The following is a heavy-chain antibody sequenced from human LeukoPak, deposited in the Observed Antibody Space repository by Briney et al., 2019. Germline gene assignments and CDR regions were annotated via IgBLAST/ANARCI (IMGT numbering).Heavy chain of an antibody. CDR2: TYYRSKWYN. V-gene: IGHV6-1*01. D-gene: IGHD6-13*01. CDR3: ARELRYSSSWYRLAGAFDI. J-gene: IGHJ3*02. Sequence: SQTLSLTCAISGDSVSSNSAAWNWIRQSPSRGLEWLGRTYYRSKWYNDYAVSVKSRITINPDTSKNQFSLQLNSVTPEDTAVYYCARELRYSSSWYRLAGAFDIWGQGTMVTVSS. CDR1: GDSVSSNSAA.